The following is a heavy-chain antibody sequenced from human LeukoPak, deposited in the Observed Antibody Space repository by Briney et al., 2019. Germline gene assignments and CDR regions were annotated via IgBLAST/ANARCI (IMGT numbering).Heavy chain of an antibody. CDR3: ARGSVAVARENWFDP. CDR1: GYTFTSYA. CDR2: INAGNGNT. J-gene: IGHJ5*02. Sequence: ASVKVSCKASGYTFTSYAMHWVRQAPGQRLEWMGWINAGNGNTKYSQKFQGRVTITRDTSASTAYMELSSLRSEDTAVYYCARGSVAVARENWFDPWGQGTLVTVSS. D-gene: IGHD6-19*01. V-gene: IGHV1-3*01.